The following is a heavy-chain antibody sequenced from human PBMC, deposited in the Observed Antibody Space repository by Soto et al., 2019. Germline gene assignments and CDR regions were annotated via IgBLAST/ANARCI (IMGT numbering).Heavy chain of an antibody. Sequence: SVKPSCKAPAGSFTPSAIRLVRQAPGQGREWMGGIIPIFGTANYAQKFQGRVTITADESTSTAYMELSSLRSEDTAVYYCPPALCTYFPSTCYYGPFFYW. CDR1: AGSFTPSA. J-gene: IGHJ2*01. CDR2: IIPIFGTA. D-gene: IGHD3-9*01. V-gene: IGHV1-69*13. CDR3: PPALCTYFPSTCYYGPFFYW.